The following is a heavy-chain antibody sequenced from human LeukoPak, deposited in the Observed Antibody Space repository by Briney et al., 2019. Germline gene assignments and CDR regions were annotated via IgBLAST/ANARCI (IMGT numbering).Heavy chain of an antibody. Sequence: ASVKVSCKASGYTFTSYDINWVRQATGQGLEWMGWMNPNSGNTGYAQKFQGRVTMTRNTSISTAYTELSSLRSEDTAVYSCARGNKGYPSYYDFWSGYYTAYYYGMDVWGQGTTVTVSS. D-gene: IGHD3-3*01. CDR3: ARGNKGYPSYYDFWSGYYTAYYYGMDV. CDR1: GYTFTSYD. J-gene: IGHJ6*02. CDR2: MNPNSGNT. V-gene: IGHV1-8*01.